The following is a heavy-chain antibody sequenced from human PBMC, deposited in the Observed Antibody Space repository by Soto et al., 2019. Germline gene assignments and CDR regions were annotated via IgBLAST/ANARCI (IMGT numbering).Heavy chain of an antibody. CDR3: ARVVGPVNSYGYYYGMDL. CDR2: ISAYNGNT. J-gene: IGHJ6*02. Sequence: ASVKVSCKASGYTFTSYGISWVRQAPGQGLEWMGWISAYNGNTNYAQKLQGRVTMTTDTSTSTAYMELRSLRSDDTAVYYCARVVGPVNSYGYYYGMDLWGQGTKVTVSS. V-gene: IGHV1-18*01. D-gene: IGHD5-18*01. CDR1: GYTFTSYG.